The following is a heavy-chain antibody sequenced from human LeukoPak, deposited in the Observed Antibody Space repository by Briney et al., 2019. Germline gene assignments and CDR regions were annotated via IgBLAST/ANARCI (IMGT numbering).Heavy chain of an antibody. CDR2: FDPEDGET. Sequence: GASVTVSCKVSGYTLTELSMHWVRQAPGKGLEWMGGFDPEDGETIYAQKFQGRVTMTEDTSTDTAYMELSSLRSEYTAVYYCATSYYGSGSYFVYWGQGTLVTVSS. J-gene: IGHJ4*02. CDR1: GYTLTELS. CDR3: ATSYYGSGSYFVY. D-gene: IGHD3-10*01. V-gene: IGHV1-24*01.